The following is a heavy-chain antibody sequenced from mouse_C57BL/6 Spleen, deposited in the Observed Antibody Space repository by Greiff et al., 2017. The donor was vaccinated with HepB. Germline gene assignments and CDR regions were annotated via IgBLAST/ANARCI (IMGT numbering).Heavy chain of an antibody. Sequence: EVKLVESGGGLVKPGGSLKLSCAASGFTFSDYGMHWVRQAPEKGLEWVAYISSGSSTIYYADTVKGRFTISRDNAKNTLFLQRTSLRSEDTAMYYCARGGLRRDWYFDVWGTGTTVTVSS. CDR3: ARGGLRRDWYFDV. CDR1: GFTFSDYG. D-gene: IGHD2-4*01. CDR2: ISSGSSTI. V-gene: IGHV5-17*01. J-gene: IGHJ1*03.